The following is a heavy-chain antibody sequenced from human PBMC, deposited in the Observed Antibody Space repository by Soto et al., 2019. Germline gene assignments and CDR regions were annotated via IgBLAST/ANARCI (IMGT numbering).Heavy chain of an antibody. CDR3: ARKAWVRFDY. J-gene: IGHJ4*02. V-gene: IGHV4-4*02. Sequence: SETLSLTCAVSGDSISSSVWWTWVRQPPGKGLEWIGEVFHTGDTYFNPSLRSRVAMSVNKSTNEFSLKVTSVTAADTAIYYCARKAWVRFDYWGQGALVTVSS. D-gene: IGHD7-27*01. CDR2: VFHTGDT. CDR1: GDSISSSVW.